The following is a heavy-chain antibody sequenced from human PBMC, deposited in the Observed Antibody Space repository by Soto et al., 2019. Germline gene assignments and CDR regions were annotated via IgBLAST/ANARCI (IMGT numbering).Heavy chain of an antibody. D-gene: IGHD1-26*01. CDR3: ERSQVGRQLDV. CDR1: RYTFTNFY. Sequence: AASVTVSCKASRYTFTNFYIHWLRQAPGQVLEWMGRINTSCGSTTYPQKFQGRVNKTRDTSKLKVHMELITLRAEDTAVYYCERSQVGRQLDVWGPGTTVTVSS. V-gene: IGHV1-46*01. J-gene: IGHJ6*02. CDR2: INTSCGST.